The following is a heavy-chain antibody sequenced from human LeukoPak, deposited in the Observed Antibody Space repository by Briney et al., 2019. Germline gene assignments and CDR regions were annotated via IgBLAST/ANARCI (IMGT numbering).Heavy chain of an antibody. CDR3: ARGLRFLECPCCYMDV. J-gene: IGHJ6*03. CDR1: GYTFTGYY. D-gene: IGHD3-3*01. CDR2: INPNSGGT. V-gene: IGHV1-2*02. Sequence: WASVKVSCKASGYTFTGYYMHWVRQAPGQGLEWMGWINPNSGGTNYAQKFQGRVTMTRDTSISTAYMELSRLRSDDTAVYYCARGLRFLECPCCYMDVWGKGTTVTVSS.